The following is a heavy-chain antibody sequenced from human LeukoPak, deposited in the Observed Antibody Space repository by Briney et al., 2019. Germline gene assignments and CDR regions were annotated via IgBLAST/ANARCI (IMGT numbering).Heavy chain of an antibody. Sequence: GASVKVSCKASGYTFTGYYMHWVRQAPGQGLEWMGWINPNSGGTNYAQQSQGRVTMTRDTSISTAYMELSRLRSDDTAVYYCARDSLYCSSTSCYPNYYYYYYMDVWGKGTTVTVSS. CDR3: ARDSLYCSSTSCYPNYYYYYYMDV. V-gene: IGHV1-2*02. J-gene: IGHJ6*03. D-gene: IGHD2-2*01. CDR2: INPNSGGT. CDR1: GYTFTGYY.